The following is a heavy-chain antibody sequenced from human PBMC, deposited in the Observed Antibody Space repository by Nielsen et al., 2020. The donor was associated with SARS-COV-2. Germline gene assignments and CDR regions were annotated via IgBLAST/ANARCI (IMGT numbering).Heavy chain of an antibody. D-gene: IGHD3-22*01. V-gene: IGHV5-10-1*01. CDR2: IDPSDSYT. Sequence: GGSLRLSCKGSGYSFTSYWITWVRQKPGKGLEWMGRIDPSDSYTNYSPSFQGHVTISTDKSISTAYLQWSSLKASDTAIYYCARHPGPYDSSGHGAFDIWGQGTMVTVSS. CDR1: GYSFTSYW. CDR3: ARHPGPYDSSGHGAFDI. J-gene: IGHJ3*02.